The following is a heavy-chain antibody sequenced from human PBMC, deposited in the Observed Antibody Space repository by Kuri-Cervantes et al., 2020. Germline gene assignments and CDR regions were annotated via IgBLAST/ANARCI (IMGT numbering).Heavy chain of an antibody. V-gene: IGHV3-48*04. CDR2: ITRSSRII. Sequence: GESLKISCAASGFTFSSYSINWVRQAPGKGLEWVSYITRSSRIIYYADSVRGRFAISRDNAKNSLYLQMNSLRAEDTAVYYCARARGYCSGGSCFPPDYWGQGTLVTVSS. D-gene: IGHD2-15*01. CDR3: ARARGYCSGGSCFPPDY. J-gene: IGHJ4*02. CDR1: GFTFSSYS.